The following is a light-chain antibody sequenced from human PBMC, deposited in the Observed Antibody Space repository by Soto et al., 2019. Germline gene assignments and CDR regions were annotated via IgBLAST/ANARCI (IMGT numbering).Light chain of an antibody. V-gene: IGLV2-8*01. CDR2: EVN. Sequence: QSALTQPPSASGSPGQSVAISCTGTNSDVGGYNYVSWYQQHPGKAPKLMIYEVNKRPSGVPDRFSGSKSGNTASLTVPGLQAEDEADYYCSSYAGSSNVFGTGTKVTVL. CDR1: NSDVGGYNY. J-gene: IGLJ1*01. CDR3: SSYAGSSNV.